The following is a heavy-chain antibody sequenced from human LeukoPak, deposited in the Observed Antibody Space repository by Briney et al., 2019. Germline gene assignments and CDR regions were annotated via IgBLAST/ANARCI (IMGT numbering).Heavy chain of an antibody. D-gene: IGHD3-10*01. J-gene: IGHJ6*04. CDR1: GFTVSSNY. Sequence: PGGSLRLSCAASGFTVSSNYMSWVRQAPGKGLEWVSVIYSGGSTYYADSVKGRFTISRDNSKNTLYLQMNSLRAEDTAVYYCAGEITMVRGKSSAYYYGMDVWGKGTTVIVSS. V-gene: IGHV3-53*01. CDR2: IYSGGST. CDR3: AGEITMVRGKSSAYYYGMDV.